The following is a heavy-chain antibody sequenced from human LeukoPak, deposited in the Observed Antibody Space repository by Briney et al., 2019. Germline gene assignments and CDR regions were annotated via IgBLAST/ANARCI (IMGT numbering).Heavy chain of an antibody. V-gene: IGHV3-30*18. J-gene: IGHJ4*02. CDR1: VFTFSSYC. D-gene: IGHD3-22*01. CDR3: AKSGYYDSSGYYPDDY. CDR2: ISYDGSNK. Sequence: GGSLRLSCAASVFTFSSYCMRWVRQAPCKGLEWVAVISYDGSNKYYADSVKGRFTISRDNSKNTLYLQMNSLRAEDTAVYYCAKSGYYDSSGYYPDDYWGQGTLVTVSS.